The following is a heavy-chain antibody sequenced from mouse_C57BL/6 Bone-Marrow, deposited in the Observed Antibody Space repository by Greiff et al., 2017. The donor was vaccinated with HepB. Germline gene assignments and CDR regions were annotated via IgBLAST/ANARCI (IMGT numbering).Heavy chain of an antibody. CDR3: AGGTWFAY. CDR1: GYTFTSYW. CDR2: IDPSDSYT. J-gene: IGHJ3*01. V-gene: IGHV1-69*01. Sequence: QVQLQQPGAELVMPGASVKLSCKASGYTFTSYWMHWVKQRPGQGLEWIGEIDPSDSYTNYNQKFKGKSTLTVDKSSSTAYMQLSSLTSEDSAVYYWAGGTWFAYWGRGTLVTVSA.